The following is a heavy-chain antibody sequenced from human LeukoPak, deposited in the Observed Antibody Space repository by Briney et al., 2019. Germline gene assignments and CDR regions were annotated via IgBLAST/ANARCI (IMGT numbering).Heavy chain of an antibody. CDR3: VPGGQYFAS. CDR1: GFTFSSYW. CDR2: VNGDGSIT. J-gene: IGHJ4*02. D-gene: IGHD3-10*01. Sequence: GGSLRLSCAASGFTFSSYWMHWVRQAPGKGLVWVSRVNGDGSITSYADNVKGRFTISRDNAKNTLYLQMNSLRAEDTAVYHCVPGGQYFASWGQGTLVTVSS. V-gene: IGHV3-74*01.